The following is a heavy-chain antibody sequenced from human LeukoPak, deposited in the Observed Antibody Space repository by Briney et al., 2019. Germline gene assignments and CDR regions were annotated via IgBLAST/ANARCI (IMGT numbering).Heavy chain of an antibody. CDR3: ARDRGVVVPAAHIDY. J-gene: IGHJ4*02. CDR1: GFTFSSYA. CDR2: ISYDGSNK. V-gene: IGHV3-30*01. Sequence: GGSLRLSCAASGFTFSSYAMHWVRQAPGKGLEWVAVISYDGSNKYYPDSVKGRFTISRDNSKNTLYLQMNSLRAEDTAVYYCARDRGVVVPAAHIDYWGQGTLVTVSS. D-gene: IGHD2-2*01.